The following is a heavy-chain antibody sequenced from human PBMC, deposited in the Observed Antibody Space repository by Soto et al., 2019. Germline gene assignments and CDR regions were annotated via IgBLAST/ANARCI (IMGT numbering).Heavy chain of an antibody. V-gene: IGHV3-9*01. CDR1: GFTFDDYA. CDR3: AKAFTPIWEWVFHPHRAHDAFEI. Sequence: GGSLRLSCAASGFTFDDYAMHWVRQAPGKGLEWVSGISWNSGSIGYADSVKGRFTISRDNAKNSLYLQMNSLRAEDTALYYCAKAFTPIWEWVFHPHRAHDAFEICGQGTLVTV. D-gene: IGHD3-3*01. CDR2: ISWNSGSI. J-gene: IGHJ3*02.